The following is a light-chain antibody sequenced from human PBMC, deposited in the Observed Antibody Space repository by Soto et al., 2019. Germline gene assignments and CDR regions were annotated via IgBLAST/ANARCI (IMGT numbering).Light chain of an antibody. CDR1: SSNIGSNA. CDR3: AAWDDSLKGLV. CDR2: KNN. J-gene: IGLJ7*01. Sequence: QLVLTQPPSASGTPGQRVAISCSGSSSNIGSNAVNWYQQLPGAAPKLLIYKNNLRPSGVPDRFSGSKSGASASLAISGLQSEDESDYYCAAWDDSLKGLVFGGGTQLTVL. V-gene: IGLV1-44*01.